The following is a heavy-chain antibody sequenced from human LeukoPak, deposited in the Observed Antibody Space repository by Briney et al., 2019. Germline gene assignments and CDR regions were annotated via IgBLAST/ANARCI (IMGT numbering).Heavy chain of an antibody. D-gene: IGHD6-19*01. CDR3: ARVPSGAGKLQYYYYMDV. J-gene: IGHJ6*03. V-gene: IGHV1-69*06. CDR1: GGTFISYA. CDR2: MIPIFGTA. Sequence: GASVKVSCKASGGTFISYAISWVRQAPGQGLEWMGGMIPIFGTANYAQKFQGRVTITADKSTSTAYMELSSLRSEDTAVYYCARVPSGAGKLQYYYYMDVWGKGTTVTVSS.